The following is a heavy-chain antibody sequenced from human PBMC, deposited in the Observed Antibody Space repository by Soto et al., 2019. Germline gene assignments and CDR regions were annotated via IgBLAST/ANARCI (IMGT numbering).Heavy chain of an antibody. D-gene: IGHD3-22*01. V-gene: IGHV1-18*01. CDR1: GYTFTSSG. Sequence: QVQLVQSGAEVKKPGASVKVSCKASGYTFTSSGMSWVRQAPGQGLEWMGWISAHTGSSEYAQRFQGRVTMATDRSPSTAYMEPRSLRSDDTAVYYCARAFVYQGSDSRGYSFDAFDFWGPGTLVTVSS. J-gene: IGHJ3*01. CDR2: ISAHTGSS. CDR3: ARAFVYQGSDSRGYSFDAFDF.